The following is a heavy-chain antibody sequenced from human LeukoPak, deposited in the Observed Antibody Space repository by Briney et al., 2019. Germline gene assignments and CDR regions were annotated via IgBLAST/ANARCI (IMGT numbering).Heavy chain of an antibody. Sequence: GGSLRLSCAASGFRFSSYGLSWVRQAPGKGLEWVPVMSGSGGSTYYADSVKGRFTLSRDNSNNTLFLQMNSLRAEDTAIYYCAKGPIVGATLFEYWGQGALVTVSS. CDR3: AKGPIVGATLFEY. J-gene: IGHJ4*02. CDR1: GFRFSSYG. D-gene: IGHD1-26*01. CDR2: MSGSGGST. V-gene: IGHV3-23*01.